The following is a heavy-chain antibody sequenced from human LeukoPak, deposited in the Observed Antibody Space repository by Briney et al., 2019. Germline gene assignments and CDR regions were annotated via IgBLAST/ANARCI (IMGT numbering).Heavy chain of an antibody. J-gene: IGHJ4*02. V-gene: IGHV3-11*04. CDR3: ARDGIVVVVAAYFDY. Sequence: LSLTCTVSGGSISSSSYYWGWIRQAPGKGLEWLSYMNSNGRSIYYADSVKGRFIISRDNAKNSLYLQMNSLRAEDTAVYYCARDGIVVVVAAYFDYWGQGTLVSVSS. CDR1: GGSISSSSYY. D-gene: IGHD2-15*01. CDR2: MNSNGRSI.